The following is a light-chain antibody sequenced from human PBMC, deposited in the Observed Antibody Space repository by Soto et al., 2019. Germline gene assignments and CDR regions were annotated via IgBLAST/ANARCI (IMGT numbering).Light chain of an antibody. CDR3: CAYVNSRGYV. Sequence: QSVLTQPASVSGSLGQSITISCTGTISDVGRFDAVSWYQQHPGQVPKLIIYEGSRRPSGVSSRFSGSKSGNTASLTISGLQAEDEADYYCCAYVNSRGYVFGSGTKVTVL. CDR1: ISDVGRFDA. J-gene: IGLJ1*01. CDR2: EGS. V-gene: IGLV2-23*01.